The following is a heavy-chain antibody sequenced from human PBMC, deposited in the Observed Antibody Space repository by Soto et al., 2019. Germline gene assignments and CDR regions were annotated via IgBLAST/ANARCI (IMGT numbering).Heavy chain of an antibody. D-gene: IGHD1-26*01. CDR3: ARLRSGSYYTPEYFHH. Sequence: QLQLQESGPGLVKPSETLSLTCTVSGGSISSSSYYWGWIRQPPGKGLEWIGSIYYSGSTYYNPSLKSRVTISVDSSKNQFSLKLSSVTAADTAVYYCARLRSGSYYTPEYFHHWGQGTLVTVSS. V-gene: IGHV4-39*01. CDR2: IYYSGST. J-gene: IGHJ1*01. CDR1: GGSISSSSYY.